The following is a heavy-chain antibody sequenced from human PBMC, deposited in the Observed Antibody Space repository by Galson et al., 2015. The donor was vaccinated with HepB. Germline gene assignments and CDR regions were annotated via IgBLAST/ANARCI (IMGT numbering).Heavy chain of an antibody. Sequence: TLSLTCTVSGGSISSGDYYWSWIRQPPGKGLEWIGYIYYSGSTYYNPSLKSRVTISVDTSKNQFSLKLSSVTAADTAVYYCARAYYDSVGMDYWGQGTLVTVSS. D-gene: IGHD3-22*01. J-gene: IGHJ4*02. CDR1: GGSISSGDYY. CDR2: IYYSGST. V-gene: IGHV4-30-4*01. CDR3: ARAYYDSVGMDY.